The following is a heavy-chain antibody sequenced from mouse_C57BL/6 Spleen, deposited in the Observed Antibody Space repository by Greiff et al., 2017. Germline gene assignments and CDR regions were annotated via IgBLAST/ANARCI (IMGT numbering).Heavy chain of an antibody. D-gene: IGHD1-1*01. J-gene: IGHJ4*01. CDR2: IYPSDGST. CDR3: ARRNYYGSSLYAMDY. V-gene: IGHV1-85*01. CDR1: GYTFTSYD. Sequence: VQLQQSGPELVKPGASVKLSCKASGYTFTSYDINWVKQRPGQGLEWIGRIYPSDGSTKYNEKFKGKATLTVDTSSSTAYIELHSLTSDDSAVYYCARRNYYGSSLYAMDYWGQGTSVTVSS.